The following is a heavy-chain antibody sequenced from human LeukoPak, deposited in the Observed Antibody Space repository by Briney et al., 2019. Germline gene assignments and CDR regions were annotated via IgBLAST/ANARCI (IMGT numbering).Heavy chain of an antibody. CDR3: VRVFGGGYYDY. Sequence: GGSLRLSCAASGFTFSDYHMSWIRQAPGKGLEWVSYISTSGSIIYHADSVKGRFTISRDNAKNSLYLQMNSLRAEDTAVYYCVRVFGGGYYDYWGQGTLVTVSS. J-gene: IGHJ4*02. CDR2: ISTSGSII. D-gene: IGHD3-22*01. CDR1: GFTFSDYH. V-gene: IGHV3-11*01.